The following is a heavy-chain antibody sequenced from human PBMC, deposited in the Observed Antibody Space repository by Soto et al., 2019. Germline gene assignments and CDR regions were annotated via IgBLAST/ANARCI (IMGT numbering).Heavy chain of an antibody. CDR1: GYTFTSYY. V-gene: IGHV1-46*01. J-gene: IGHJ6*02. Sequence: QVQLVQSGAEVKKPGASVKVSCKASGYTFTSYYMHWVRQAPGQGLEWMGIINPSGGSTSYAQKFQGRVTMTRDTSTSTVYMELSSLRSEDTAVYYCARGGITVLYYYGMDVWGQGTTVTVSS. D-gene: IGHD3-10*01. CDR3: ARGGITVLYYYGMDV. CDR2: INPSGGST.